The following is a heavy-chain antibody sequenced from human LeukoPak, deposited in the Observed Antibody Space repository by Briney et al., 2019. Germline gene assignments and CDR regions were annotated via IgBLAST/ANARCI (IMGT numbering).Heavy chain of an antibody. V-gene: IGHV4-34*01. D-gene: IGHD3-9*01. CDR1: AGSFSGVF. Sequence: SETLSLTCDVYAGSFSGVFWGWIRQPPGQGLEWIGEINQSGITNYNPSLKSRVTMSVDTSKNQFSLKLSSVTAADTAVYFCARFTGYLYFDYWGQGTLVTVSS. CDR3: ARFTGYLYFDY. CDR2: INQSGIT. J-gene: IGHJ4*02.